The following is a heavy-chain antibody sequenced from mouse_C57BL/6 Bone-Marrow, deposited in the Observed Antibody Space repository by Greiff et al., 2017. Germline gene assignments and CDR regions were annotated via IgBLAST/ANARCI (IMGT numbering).Heavy chain of an antibody. CDR1: GYTFTSYG. Sequence: QVHVKQSGAELARPGASVKLSCKASGYTFTSYGISWVKQRTGQGLEWIGEIYPRSGNTYYNEKFKGKATLTADKSSSTAYMELRSLTSEDSAVYFCARLFYDGGHWGQGTSVTVSS. V-gene: IGHV1-81*01. D-gene: IGHD2-12*01. CDR2: IYPRSGNT. CDR3: ARLFYDGGH. J-gene: IGHJ4*01.